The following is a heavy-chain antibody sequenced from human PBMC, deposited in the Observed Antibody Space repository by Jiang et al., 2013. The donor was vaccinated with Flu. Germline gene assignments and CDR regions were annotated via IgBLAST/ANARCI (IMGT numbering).Heavy chain of an antibody. CDR3: ASQDIVVVPAAIAQGNVDY. CDR2: INTNTGNP. Sequence: QSGSELKKPGASVKVSCKASGYTFTSYAMNWVRQAPGQGLEWMGWINTNTGNPTYAQGFTGRFVFSLDTSVSTAYLQISSLKAEDTAVYYCASQDIVVVPAAIAQGNVDYWGQGTLVTVSS. CDR1: GYTFTSYA. J-gene: IGHJ4*02. V-gene: IGHV7-4-1*02. D-gene: IGHD2-2*01.